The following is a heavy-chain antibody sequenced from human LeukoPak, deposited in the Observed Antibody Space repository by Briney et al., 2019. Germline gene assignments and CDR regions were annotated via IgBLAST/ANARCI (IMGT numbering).Heavy chain of an antibody. Sequence: PGRPLRLSCAASGFTFSSYGMHWVRQAPGKGLEWVAVISYDGSNKYYADSVRGRFTISRDNSKNTLYLQMNSLRAEDTAVYYCATHWEEEQQLASMDVWGQGTTVTVSS. V-gene: IGHV3-30*03. D-gene: IGHD6-13*01. CDR1: GFTFSSYG. J-gene: IGHJ6*02. CDR2: ISYDGSNK. CDR3: ATHWEEEQQLASMDV.